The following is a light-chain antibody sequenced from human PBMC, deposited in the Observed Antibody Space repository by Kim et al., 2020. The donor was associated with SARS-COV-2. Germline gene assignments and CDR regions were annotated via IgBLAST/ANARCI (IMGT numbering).Light chain of an antibody. CDR3: QQDNGWPRT. CDR1: QSVSNN. J-gene: IGKJ1*01. Sequence: EIVMTQSPATLSVSPGERATLSCRASQSVSNNLAWYQQKPGQAPRLLIYGASTRDTGIAARFSGSGSGTEFSLTISSLQSEDFAVYYCQQDNGWPRTFGQGTKVDIK. V-gene: IGKV3-15*01. CDR2: GAS.